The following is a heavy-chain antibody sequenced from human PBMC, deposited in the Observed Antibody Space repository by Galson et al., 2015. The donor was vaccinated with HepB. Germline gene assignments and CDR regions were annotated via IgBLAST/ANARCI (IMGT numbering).Heavy chain of an antibody. CDR2: IKEDGRDK. V-gene: IGHV3-7*01. CDR3: ARGGAFGFDI. D-gene: IGHD3-16*01. J-gene: IGHJ3*02. Sequence: SLRLSCAVSGFTFSRYWINWVRQAPGKGLEWVANIKEDGRDKYYVDSVKGRFTISRDNAKNSVYLQMNSLRAEDTAVYYCARGGAFGFDIWGQGTMVTVS. CDR1: GFTFSRYW.